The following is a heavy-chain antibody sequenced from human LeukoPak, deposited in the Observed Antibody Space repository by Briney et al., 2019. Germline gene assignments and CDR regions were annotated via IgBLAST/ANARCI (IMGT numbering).Heavy chain of an antibody. D-gene: IGHD3-10*01. CDR2: IYYSGST. CDR3: ARAVLLWFGESPYYFDY. V-gene: IGHV4-59*01. J-gene: IGHJ4*02. Sequence: SETLSLTCTVSGGSTSSYYWSWIRQPPGKGLEWIGYIYYSGSTNYNPSLKSRVTISVDTSKNQFSLKLSSVTAADTAVYYCARAVLLWFGESPYYFDYWGQGTLVTVSS. CDR1: GGSTSSYY.